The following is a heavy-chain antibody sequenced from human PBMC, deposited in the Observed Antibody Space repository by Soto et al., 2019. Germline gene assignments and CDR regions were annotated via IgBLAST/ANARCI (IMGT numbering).Heavy chain of an antibody. Sequence: AAVKVSCKASGYTFTSYGISWVRQAPGQGLEWMGWISAYNGNTNYAQKLQGRVTMTTDTSTSTAYMELRSLRSDDTAVYYCARGRRHIAVARIYAFDIWGQGTMVTVSS. CDR3: ARGRRHIAVARIYAFDI. V-gene: IGHV1-18*01. CDR1: GYTFTSYG. D-gene: IGHD6-19*01. CDR2: ISAYNGNT. J-gene: IGHJ3*02.